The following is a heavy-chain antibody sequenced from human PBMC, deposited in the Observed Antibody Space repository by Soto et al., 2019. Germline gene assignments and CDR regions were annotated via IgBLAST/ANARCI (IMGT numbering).Heavy chain of an antibody. J-gene: IGHJ5*02. CDR2: IYHSGST. V-gene: IGHV4-4*02. D-gene: IGHD3-16*01. CDR3: ARNLGNKVVGLGFDT. CDR1: GGSISSSNW. Sequence: SETLSLTCAVSGGSISSSNWWSWVRQPPGKGLEWIGEIYHSGSTNYNPSLKSRVTISVDKSKNQFSLKLSSVTAADTAVYYCARNLGNKVVGLGFDTWGQGTLVTVSS.